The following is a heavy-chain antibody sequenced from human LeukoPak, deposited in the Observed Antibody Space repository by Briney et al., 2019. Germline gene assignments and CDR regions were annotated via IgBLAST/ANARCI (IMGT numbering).Heavy chain of an antibody. CDR2: IYPMLGVD. Sequence: ASVKVSCKASGGSFSTYAVSWVRRAPGQGLEWMGRIYPMLGVDNYAQRFQGRVTITADKSTGTAYMELNSLTSEDTAVYYCAREGSGTSSPMAYWGQGTLVTVSS. V-gene: IGHV1-69*04. D-gene: IGHD1-14*01. CDR1: GGSFSTYA. CDR3: AREGSGTSSPMAY. J-gene: IGHJ4*02.